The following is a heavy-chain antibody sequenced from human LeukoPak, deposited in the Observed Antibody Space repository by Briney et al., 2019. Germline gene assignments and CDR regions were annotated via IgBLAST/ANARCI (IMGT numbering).Heavy chain of an antibody. D-gene: IGHD6-13*01. Sequence: SGPTLVNPTHTLTLTCTFSGFSLSTSGMCVSWIRQPPGKALEWLARIDWDDDKYYSTSLKTRLTISKDTSKNQVVLTMTNMDPVDTATYYCARGYSTVYYYYMDVWGKGTTVTVSS. CDR2: IDWDDDK. V-gene: IGHV2-70*11. CDR1: GFSLSTSGMC. CDR3: ARGYSTVYYYYMDV. J-gene: IGHJ6*03.